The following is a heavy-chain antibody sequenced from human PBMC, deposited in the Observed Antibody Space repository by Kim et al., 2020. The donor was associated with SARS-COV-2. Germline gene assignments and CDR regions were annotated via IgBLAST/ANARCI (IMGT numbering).Heavy chain of an antibody. J-gene: IGHJ4*02. V-gene: IGHV1-18*01. CDR1: GYTFTSYG. Sequence: ASVKVSCKASGYTFTSYGISWVRQAPGQGLEWMGWISAYNGNTNYAQKLQGRVTMTTDTSTSTAYMELRSLRSDDTAVYYCAREVRGSSSWWRLGFDYWGQGTLVTVSS. CDR2: ISAYNGNT. CDR3: AREVRGSSSWWRLGFDY. D-gene: IGHD6-13*01.